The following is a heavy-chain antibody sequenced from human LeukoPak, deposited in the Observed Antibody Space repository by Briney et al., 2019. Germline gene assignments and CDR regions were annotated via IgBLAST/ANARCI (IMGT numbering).Heavy chain of an antibody. CDR2: ISGSGGST. D-gene: IGHD1-20*01. V-gene: IGHV3-23*01. J-gene: IGHJ4*02. Sequence: GGSLRLSCAASGFTFSSYAMTWVRQAPGKGLEWVSGISGSGGSTDYADSVKGRFTISRDNSKNTLYLQMNSLRAEDTAVYYCAKGLTGPFDYWGQGTLVTVSS. CDR1: GFTFSSYA. CDR3: AKGLTGPFDY.